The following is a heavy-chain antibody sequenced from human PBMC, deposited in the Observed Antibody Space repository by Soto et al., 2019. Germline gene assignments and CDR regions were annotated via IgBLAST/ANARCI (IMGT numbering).Heavy chain of an antibody. Sequence: SETLSLTCTVSGGSISSYYWSWIRQPPGKVLEWIGYLYYSGITNYNPSLKSRVSTSLDPSKNQFSLNLTSVTAAETAVYYCASHRSGYAFQWGPGTLVTVYS. J-gene: IGHJ4*02. CDR3: ASHRSGYAFQ. CDR1: GGSISSYY. D-gene: IGHD5-12*01. V-gene: IGHV4-59*01. CDR2: LYYSGIT.